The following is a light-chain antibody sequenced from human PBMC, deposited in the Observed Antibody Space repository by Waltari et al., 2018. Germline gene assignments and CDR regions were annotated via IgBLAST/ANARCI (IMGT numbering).Light chain of an antibody. V-gene: IGLV4-69*01. CDR1: SGYSSNV. Sequence: LVLTQSPSASASLGASVKLTCTLSSGYSSNVLAWLQQQPGKGPRSLMKVNSDGSHRKGDDIPDRFSASNSGTEYYLTISSLQSEDEADYYCQTGGHGTWVFGGGTKLTVL. J-gene: IGLJ3*02. CDR2: VNSDGSH. CDR3: QTGGHGTWV.